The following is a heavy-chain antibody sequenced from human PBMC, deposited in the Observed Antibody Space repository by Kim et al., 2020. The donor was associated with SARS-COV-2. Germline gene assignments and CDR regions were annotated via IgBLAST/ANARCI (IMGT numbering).Heavy chain of an antibody. V-gene: IGHV1-69*13. D-gene: IGHD6-6*01. CDR2: IIPIFGTA. Sequence: SVKVSCKASGGTFSSYAISWVRQAPGQGLEWMGGIIPIFGTANYAQKFQGRVTITADESTSTAYMELSSLRSEDTAVYYCARGYSSSSTLSGLDYWGQGTLVTVSS. CDR1: GGTFSSYA. CDR3: ARGYSSSSTLSGLDY. J-gene: IGHJ4*02.